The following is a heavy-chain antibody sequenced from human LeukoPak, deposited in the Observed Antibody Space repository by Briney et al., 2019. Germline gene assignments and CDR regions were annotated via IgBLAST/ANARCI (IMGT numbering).Heavy chain of an antibody. D-gene: IGHD3-22*01. CDR1: GFTFSSYA. J-gene: IGHJ4*02. V-gene: IGHV3-64*04. CDR3: ARGDSGYYYTYYFDY. Sequence: PGGSLRLSCSASGFTFSSYAMHWVRQAPGKGLEYVSGIVSNGGTTYHADSVKGRLTISRDNSKSTLYLQMSSLRAEDTAVYYCARGDSGYYYTYYFDYWGQGTLVTVSS. CDR2: IVSNGGTT.